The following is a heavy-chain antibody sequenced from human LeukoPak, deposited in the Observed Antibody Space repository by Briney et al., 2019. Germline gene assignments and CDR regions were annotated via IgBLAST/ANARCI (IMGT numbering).Heavy chain of an antibody. J-gene: IGHJ4*02. V-gene: IGHV4-39*01. CDR3: ARHDITSGSSAGNFDY. CDR2: IYYSGST. Sequence: SETLSLTCTVSGGSISSSSYYWGWIRQPPGKGLEWIGSIYYSGSTYYNPSLKSRVTISVDTSKNQFSLKLSSVTAADTAVYYCARHDITSGSSAGNFDYWGQGTLVTVSS. D-gene: IGHD6-6*01. CDR1: GGSISSSSYY.